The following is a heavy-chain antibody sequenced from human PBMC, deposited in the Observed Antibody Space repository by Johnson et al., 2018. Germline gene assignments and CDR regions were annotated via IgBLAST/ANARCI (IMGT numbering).Heavy chain of an antibody. J-gene: IGHJ1*01. Sequence: QVQLVQSGAEVKKPGASVRVSCKASGYTFTSYPIHWVRQAPGQSLEWMGWINTGNSSTKYSQKFQARVTIIRDTSASTAYMELSSLRAEDTAVYYCATGAISGVIYREFFQHWGQGTLVTVSS. V-gene: IGHV1-3*04. CDR2: INTGNSST. D-gene: IGHD3-10*01. CDR3: ATGAISGVIYREFFQH. CDR1: GYTFTSYP.